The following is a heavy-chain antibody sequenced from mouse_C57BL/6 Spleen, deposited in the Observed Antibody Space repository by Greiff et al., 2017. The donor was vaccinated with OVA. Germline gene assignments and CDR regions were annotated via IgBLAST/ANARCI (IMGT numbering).Heavy chain of an antibody. CDR3: ARGDYDHEGAMDY. D-gene: IGHD2-4*01. CDR1: GYTFTDYN. V-gene: IGHV1-22*01. Sequence: VQLQQSGPELVKPGASVKMSCKASGYTFTDYNMHWVKQSHGKSLEWIGYINPNNGGTSYNQKFKGKATLTVNKSSSTAYMELRSLTSEDSAVYYCARGDYDHEGAMDYWGQGTSVTVSS. J-gene: IGHJ4*01. CDR2: INPNNGGT.